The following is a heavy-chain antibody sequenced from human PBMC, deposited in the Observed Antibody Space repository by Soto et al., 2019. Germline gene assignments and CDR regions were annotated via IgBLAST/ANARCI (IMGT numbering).Heavy chain of an antibody. V-gene: IGHV3-48*02. CDR3: ARDRCYDGTCYSASDS. CDR2: ISTTSFTI. Sequence: LRLSCAASGFSFSTYNMDWVRQAPGKRPEWIAYISTTSFTIYYADSVKGRFTISRDNDRNSLYLEMNSLRDEDTAVYYCARDRCYDGTCYSASDSWGQEPWSPSPQ. D-gene: IGHD2-15*01. J-gene: IGHJ5*01. CDR1: GFSFSTYN.